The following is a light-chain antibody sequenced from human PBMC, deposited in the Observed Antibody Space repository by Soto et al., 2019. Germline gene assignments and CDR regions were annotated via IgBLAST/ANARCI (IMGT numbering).Light chain of an antibody. J-gene: IGLJ2*01. CDR1: SSDVGGYNY. CDR3: CSFAGTYTLV. V-gene: IGLV2-11*01. Sequence: QSALTQPRSVSGSPGQSVTISCTGTSSDVGGYNYVSWYQQHPGKAPKLMIYDVNKRPSGVPDRFSGSKTGNTASLTISGLQAEDAADYYCCSFAGTYTLVFGGGTKLTVI. CDR2: DVN.